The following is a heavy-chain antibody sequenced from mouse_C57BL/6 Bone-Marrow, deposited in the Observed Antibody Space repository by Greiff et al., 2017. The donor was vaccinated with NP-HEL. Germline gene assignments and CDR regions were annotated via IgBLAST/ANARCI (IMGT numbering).Heavy chain of an antibody. CDR1: GYTFTSYW. J-gene: IGHJ2*01. Sequence: QVQLQQPGAELVRPGSSVKLSCKASGYTFTSYWMDWVKQRPGQGLEWIGNIYPSDSETHYNQKFKGKATLTVDKSSSTAYMQLSSLTSEDSAVYYCARGGLRFDYWGQGTTLTVSS. D-gene: IGHD1-1*01. CDR2: IYPSDSET. CDR3: ARGGLRFDY. V-gene: IGHV1-61*01.